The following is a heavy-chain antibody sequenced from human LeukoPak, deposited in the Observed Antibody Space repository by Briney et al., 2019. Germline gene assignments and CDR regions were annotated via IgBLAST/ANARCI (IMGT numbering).Heavy chain of an antibody. J-gene: IGHJ4*02. V-gene: IGHV3-23*01. D-gene: IGHD3-22*01. CDR3: ARRTSGSFDQ. CDR2: ITGSGTGT. CDR1: EFTFSSYD. Sequence: GGSLRLSCAASEFTFSSYDMNWVRQAPGKGLEWVSTITGSGTGTFYADSVKGRFTISRDNSKNTLYLQMDTLRAEDTAVYYCARRTSGSFDQRGQGILVTVSS.